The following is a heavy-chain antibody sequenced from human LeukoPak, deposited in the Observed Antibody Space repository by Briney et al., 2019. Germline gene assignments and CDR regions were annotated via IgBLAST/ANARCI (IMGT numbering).Heavy chain of an antibody. V-gene: IGHV1-69*13. CDR1: GGTFSSYA. Sequence: SVKVSCKASGGTFSSYAISWVRQAPGQGLEWMGGIIPIFGTVNYAQKFQGRVTITADESTSTAYMELSSLRSEDTAVYYCARTLYDYVWGSYRPYYFDYWGQDTLVTVSS. CDR3: ARTLYDYVWGSYRPYYFDY. J-gene: IGHJ4*02. D-gene: IGHD3-16*02. CDR2: IIPIFGTV.